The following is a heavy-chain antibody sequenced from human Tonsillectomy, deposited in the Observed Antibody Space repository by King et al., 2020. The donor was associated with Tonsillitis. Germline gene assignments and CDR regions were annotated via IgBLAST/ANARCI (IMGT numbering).Heavy chain of an antibody. J-gene: IGHJ4*02. V-gene: IGHV3-74*01. Sequence: VQLVESGGGLVQPGGSLRLSCAASGFTFSGYWMHWVRQAPGKGLVWVSRINSDGDSTDYADSVKGRFTISRDNAKDTLFLQMNSLRAEDRAVYYCAKNWGLWFGAQGTLVTVSS. CDR2: INSDGDST. CDR3: AKNWGLWF. CDR1: GFTFSGYW. D-gene: IGHD3-10*01.